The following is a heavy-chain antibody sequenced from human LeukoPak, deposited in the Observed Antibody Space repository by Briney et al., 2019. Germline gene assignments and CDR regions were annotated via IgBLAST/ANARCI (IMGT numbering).Heavy chain of an antibody. CDR2: ISWDGGST. V-gene: IGHV3-43*01. CDR3: AKGIGAGRWDAFDI. CDR1: GFTFDDYT. J-gene: IGHJ3*02. D-gene: IGHD3-10*01. Sequence: GGSLRLSCAASGFTFDDYTMHWVRQAPGKGLEWVSLISWDGGSTYYADSVKGRFTISRDNSKNSLYLQMNSLRTEDTALYYCAKGIGAGRWDAFDIWGQGTMVTVSS.